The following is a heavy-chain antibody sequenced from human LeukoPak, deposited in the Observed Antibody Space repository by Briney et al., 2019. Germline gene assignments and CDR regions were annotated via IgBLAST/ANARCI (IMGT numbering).Heavy chain of an antibody. V-gene: IGHV1-18*04. D-gene: IGHD3-10*01. CDR3: ATSYGSGSYYTQSYYYYGMDV. CDR1: GYTFTSYG. Sequence: ASVKASCKASGYTFTSYGISWVRQAPGQGLEWMGWISAYNGNTNYAQKLQGRVTMTTDTSTSTAYMELRSLRSDDTAVYYCATSYGSGSYYTQSYYYYGMDVWGKGTTVTVSS. J-gene: IGHJ6*04. CDR2: ISAYNGNT.